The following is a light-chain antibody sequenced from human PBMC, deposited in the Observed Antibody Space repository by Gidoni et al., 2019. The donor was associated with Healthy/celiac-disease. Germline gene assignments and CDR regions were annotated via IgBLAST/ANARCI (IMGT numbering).Light chain of an antibody. CDR3: QQYGSSPLFT. J-gene: IGKJ3*01. V-gene: IGKV3-20*01. Sequence: EIVLRQSPGTLSLSTGERATLSCRASQSVSSSYLAWYQQKPGQAPRLLIYGASSRATGIPARFSGSGSGTDFTLTISSLQAEDFAVYYCQQYGSSPLFTFGPGTKVDIK. CDR2: GAS. CDR1: QSVSSSY.